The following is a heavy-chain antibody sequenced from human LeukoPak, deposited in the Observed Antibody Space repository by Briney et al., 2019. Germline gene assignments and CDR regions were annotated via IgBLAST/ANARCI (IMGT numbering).Heavy chain of an antibody. CDR3: AKHPSSSWYDSWFDP. Sequence: PGGSLRLSCAASGFTFSSYAMGWVRQAPGKGLEWVSAISGSGGSTYYADSVKGRFTISRDNSKNTLYLQMNSLRAEDTAVYYCAKHPSSSWYDSWFDPWGQGTLVTVSS. D-gene: IGHD6-13*01. J-gene: IGHJ5*02. CDR2: ISGSGGST. CDR1: GFTFSSYA. V-gene: IGHV3-23*01.